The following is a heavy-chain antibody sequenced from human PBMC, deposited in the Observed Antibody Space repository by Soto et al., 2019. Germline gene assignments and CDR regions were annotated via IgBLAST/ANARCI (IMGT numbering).Heavy chain of an antibody. CDR3: LIVLMVYAYYYYYYMDV. CDR1: GFTFSSYG. D-gene: IGHD2-8*01. V-gene: IGHV3-30*03. Sequence: GGSLRLSCAASGFTFSSYGMHWVRQAPGKGLEWVAVISYDGSNKYYADSVKGRFTISRDNSKNTLYLQMNSLRAEDTAVYTRLIVLMVYAYYYYYYMDVWGKGTTVTVSS. J-gene: IGHJ6*03. CDR2: ISYDGSNK.